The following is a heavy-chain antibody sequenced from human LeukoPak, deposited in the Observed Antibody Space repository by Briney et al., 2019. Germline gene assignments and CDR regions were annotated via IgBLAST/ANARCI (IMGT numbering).Heavy chain of an antibody. V-gene: IGHV4-61*02. CDR3: ARIYSNCWFLNWFDR. J-gene: IGHJ5*02. CDR1: GNSISSGDNY. CDR2: IYTSGST. Sequence: SETLSPTCTVSGNSISSGDNYWSWIRQPAGKGLEWIGRIYTSGSTNYNPSLKSRVTISGDTSKNQFSLKLTSVTAADTAVYYCARIYSNCWFLNWFDRWGEGTVVTVS. D-gene: IGHD6-19*01.